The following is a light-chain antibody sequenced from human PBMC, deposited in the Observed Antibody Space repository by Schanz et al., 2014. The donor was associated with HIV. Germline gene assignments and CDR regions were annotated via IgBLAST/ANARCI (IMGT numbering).Light chain of an antibody. Sequence: QLVLTQSPSASASLGASVKLTCTLSSGHSSYAIAWHQQQPEKGPRYLMNLNSDGSHRKGDGIPDRFSGSSSGAERYLTIPSLQSEDEADYYCQTWGTGIRVFGGGTKLTVL. V-gene: IGLV4-69*01. CDR2: LNSDGSH. CDR3: QTWGTGIRV. CDR1: SGHSSYA. J-gene: IGLJ3*02.